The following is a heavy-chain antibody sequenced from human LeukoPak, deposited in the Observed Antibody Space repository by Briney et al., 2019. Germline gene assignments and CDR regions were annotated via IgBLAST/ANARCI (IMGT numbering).Heavy chain of an antibody. V-gene: IGHV1-18*01. Sequence: ASVKVSCKASGYTLTSYGISWVRQAPGQGLEWMGWISAYNGNTNYAQKLQGRVTMTTDTSTSTAYMELRSLRSDDTAVYYCARDREKVDAFDIWGQGTMVTVSS. CDR3: ARDREKVDAFDI. J-gene: IGHJ3*02. CDR1: GYTLTSYG. D-gene: IGHD1-26*01. CDR2: ISAYNGNT.